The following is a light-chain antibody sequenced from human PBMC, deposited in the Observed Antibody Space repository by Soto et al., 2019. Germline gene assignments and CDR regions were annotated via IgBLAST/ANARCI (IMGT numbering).Light chain of an antibody. CDR1: QSVSS. J-gene: IGKJ1*01. CDR2: GAS. V-gene: IGKV3-20*01. CDR3: QLYESAPPSWT. Sequence: ETVLTQSPGTLSLSPGERVTLSCRASQSVSSLAWYQPKLGQAPSLLIYGASSRATAIQDRLSGSGSRKDFTLTISRLEPEDLAVYYCQLYESAPPSWTFGQGTTVEVK.